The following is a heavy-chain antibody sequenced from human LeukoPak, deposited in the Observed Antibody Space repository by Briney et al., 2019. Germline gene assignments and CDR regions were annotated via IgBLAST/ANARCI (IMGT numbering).Heavy chain of an antibody. CDR1: GFIVSSNY. CDR2: TYSGGST. Sequence: GGSLRLSCAASGFIVSSNYMSWVRQAPGEGLEWVSVTYSGGSTYYADSVKGRFTISRDNSKNTLYLQMESLRAEDTAVYYCASAGPYSRLDYWGQGTLVTVSS. J-gene: IGHJ4*02. V-gene: IGHV3-53*01. D-gene: IGHD6-13*01. CDR3: ASAGPYSRLDY.